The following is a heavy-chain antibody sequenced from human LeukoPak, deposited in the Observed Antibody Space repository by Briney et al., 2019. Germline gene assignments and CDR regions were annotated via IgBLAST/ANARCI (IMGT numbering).Heavy chain of an antibody. CDR2: IYYSGYT. CDR3: ATSGPGYYYGMDV. CDR1: GGXXSSSTXY. V-gene: IGHV4-39*01. D-gene: IGHD2-15*01. Sequence: ETLSLXXTVSGGXXSSSTXYXGWIRQLPGKGLEWIGSIYYSGYTYHNPSLESRVTMSVDTSKNQFSLKLTSVTAADTAVYYCATSGPGYYYGMDVWGQGTTVTVSS. J-gene: IGHJ6*02.